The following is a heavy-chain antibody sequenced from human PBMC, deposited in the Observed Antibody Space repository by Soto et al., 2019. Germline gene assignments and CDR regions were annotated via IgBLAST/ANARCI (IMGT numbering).Heavy chain of an antibody. CDR1: GFTFSSYG. CDR3: AKDQLGLAGY. J-gene: IGHJ4*02. Sequence: PGGSLRLSCAASGFTFSSYGMHWVRQAPGKGLEWVAVISYDGSNKYYADSVKGRFTISRDNSKNTLYLQMNSLRAEDTAVDYCAKDQLGLAGYWGQGTLVTVSS. CDR2: ISYDGSNK. D-gene: IGHD1-7*01. V-gene: IGHV3-30*18.